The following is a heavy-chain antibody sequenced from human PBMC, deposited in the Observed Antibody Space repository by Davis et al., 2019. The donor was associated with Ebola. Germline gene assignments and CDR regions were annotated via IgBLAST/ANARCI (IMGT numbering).Heavy chain of an antibody. J-gene: IGHJ4*02. Sequence: GESLKISCAASGFTVSSNYMSWVRQAPGKGLEWVSVIYSGGSTYYADSVKGRFTISRDNFKNTLYLQLNSLRPEDTAVYYCAGDGSNNWSGFFDHWGQGTLVIVSS. D-gene: IGHD1-1*01. CDR2: IYSGGST. CDR3: AGDGSNNWSGFFDH. V-gene: IGHV3-53*05. CDR1: GFTVSSNY.